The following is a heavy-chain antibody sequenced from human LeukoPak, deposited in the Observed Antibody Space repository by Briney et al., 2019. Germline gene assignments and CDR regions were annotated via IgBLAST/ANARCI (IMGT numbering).Heavy chain of an antibody. CDR1: GGSISSYY. CDR2: IYYSGST. D-gene: IGHD6-19*01. V-gene: IGHV4-59*01. J-gene: IGHJ4*02. Sequence: PSETLSLTCTVSGGSISSYYWSWIRQPPGKGLEWIGYIYYSGSTNYNPSLKSRVTISVDTPKNQFSLKLSSVTAADTAVYYCAREKYSSGLDYWGQGTLVTVSS. CDR3: AREKYSSGLDY.